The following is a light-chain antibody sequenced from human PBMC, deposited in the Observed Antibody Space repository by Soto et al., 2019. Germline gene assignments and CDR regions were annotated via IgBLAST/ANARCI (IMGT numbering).Light chain of an antibody. V-gene: IGKV1-5*01. CDR2: DAS. CDR3: QQYNIYPWT. Sequence: DIRMTQSPSSLSASVGDRVTITCQASQDISNYLNWYQQKPGKAPKLLIYDASSLESGVPSRFSGSGSGTEFTLTISSLQPDDFTTYYCQQYNIYPWTFGQGTKADIK. J-gene: IGKJ1*01. CDR1: QDISNY.